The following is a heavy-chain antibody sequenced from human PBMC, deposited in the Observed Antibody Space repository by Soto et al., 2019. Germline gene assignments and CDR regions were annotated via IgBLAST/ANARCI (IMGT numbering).Heavy chain of an antibody. V-gene: IGHV2-5*02. D-gene: IGHD4-4*01. CDR2: IFWDGDK. Sequence: QITLKESGPTLVKPTQTLTLTCTFSGFSLTTTGVGVGWIRQPPGKAPEWLALIFWDGDKRYSPSLQSRLTINKDPTKNQLVPTTTNMHPVDTATYSCAHAPVPPLAVTQYYYYYGMDVWGQGTTVTLSS. CDR3: AHAPVPPLAVTQYYYYYGMDV. J-gene: IGHJ6*02. CDR1: GFSLTTTGVG.